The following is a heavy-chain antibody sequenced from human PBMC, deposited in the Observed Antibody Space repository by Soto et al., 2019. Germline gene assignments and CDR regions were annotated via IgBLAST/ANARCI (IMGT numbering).Heavy chain of an antibody. J-gene: IGHJ3*02. D-gene: IGHD5-18*01. CDR2: IKSKTDGGTT. CDR3: TTGGGPLWLPDAFDI. CDR1: GFTFSNAW. V-gene: IGHV3-15*01. Sequence: EVQLVESGGGLVKPGGSLRLSCAASGFTFSNAWMSWVRQAPGKGLEWVGRIKSKTDGGTTDYAAPVKGRFTISRDDSKNTVYLQMNSLKTEDTAVYYCTTGGGPLWLPDAFDIWGQGTMVTVSS.